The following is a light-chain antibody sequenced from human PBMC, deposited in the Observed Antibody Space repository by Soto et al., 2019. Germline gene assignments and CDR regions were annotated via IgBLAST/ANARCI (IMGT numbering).Light chain of an antibody. J-gene: IGLJ1*01. Sequence: QSVLTQPPSVSGSPGQSVTISCTGTSSDVGSYNRVSWYQQPPGTAPKLMIYEVSNRPSGVPDRFSGSKSGNTASLTISGPRVEAEAVYSRTSYTRSSLFVFGTGPRVTV. CDR3: TSYTRSSLFV. CDR1: SSDVGSYNR. CDR2: EVS. V-gene: IGLV2-18*02.